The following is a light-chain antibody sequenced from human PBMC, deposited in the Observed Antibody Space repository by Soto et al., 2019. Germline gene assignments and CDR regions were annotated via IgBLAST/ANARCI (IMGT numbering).Light chain of an antibody. CDR1: QSISSW. CDR3: QQYNSYPWT. J-gene: IGKJ1*01. V-gene: IGKV1-5*01. CDR2: DAS. Sequence: DSQMTQPPSTLSASVGDRVTITCRASQSISSWLAWYQQKPGKAPKLLIYDASSLESGVPSRFSGSGSGTEFTLTISSLQPDDFATYYCQQYNSYPWTFGQGTKVDIK.